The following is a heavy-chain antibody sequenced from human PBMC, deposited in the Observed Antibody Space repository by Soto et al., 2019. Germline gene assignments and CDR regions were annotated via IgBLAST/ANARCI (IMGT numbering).Heavy chain of an antibody. CDR1: GGSVSRGNYF. CDR3: ARRLIENWNLGHAFDF. CDR2: IYSNGDT. D-gene: IGHD1-1*01. J-gene: IGHJ3*01. Sequence: QLQLQESGPGLVKPAETLSLKCAVSGGSVSRGNYFWGWIRQPPGKRLEWIGNIYSNGDTYYSPSIKSRVTMSVATAQNQFSLRPTSVTAADTAVYYCARRLIENWNLGHAFDFWGQGTLVTVSS. V-gene: IGHV4-39*01.